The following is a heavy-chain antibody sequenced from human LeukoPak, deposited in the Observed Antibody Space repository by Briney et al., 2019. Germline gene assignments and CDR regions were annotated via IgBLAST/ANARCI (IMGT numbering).Heavy chain of an antibody. CDR2: ISYDGSNK. V-gene: IGHV3-30*18. J-gene: IGHJ4*02. CDR3: AKAWSVVVAFSTFDY. CDR1: GFTFSSYG. D-gene: IGHD2-15*01. Sequence: GRSLRLSCAASGFTFSSYGMHWVRQAPGKGLEWVAVISYDGSNKYYADSVKGRFTISRDNSKNTLYLQMNSLRAEDTAVYHCAKAWSVVVAFSTFDYWGQGTLVTVSS.